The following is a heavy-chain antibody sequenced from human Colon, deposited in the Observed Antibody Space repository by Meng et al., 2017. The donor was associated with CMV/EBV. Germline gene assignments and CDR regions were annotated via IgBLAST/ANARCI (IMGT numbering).Heavy chain of an antibody. V-gene: IGHV3-23*01. D-gene: IGHD4-23*01. CDR1: GFTFSTYA. CDR3: AKDRSAKTVAGS. CDR2: VSDSGSTT. J-gene: IGHJ5*02. Sequence: GGSLRLSCAASGFTFSTYAMSWVRQAAGKGLEWLATVSDSGSTTYYADSVKGRFPISRDNSKNTLYLQMNSLRADDTAVYYCAKDRSAKTVAGSWGQGVVVTVSS.